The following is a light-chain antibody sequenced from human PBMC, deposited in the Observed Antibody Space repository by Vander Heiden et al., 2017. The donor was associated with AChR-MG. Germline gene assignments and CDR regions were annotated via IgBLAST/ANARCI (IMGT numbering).Light chain of an antibody. V-gene: IGKV3-15*01. CDR3: QQYNKWLT. CDR2: GAS. J-gene: IGKJ4*01. CDR1: QSVSTN. Sequence: EIVMTQSPATLSVSPGERATLSCRASQSVSTNLAWYQHKPGQAPRLLIYGASTRATGIPARSSASGSGTEFTLTISSLQSEDFAFYYCQQYNKWLTFGGGTKVEIK.